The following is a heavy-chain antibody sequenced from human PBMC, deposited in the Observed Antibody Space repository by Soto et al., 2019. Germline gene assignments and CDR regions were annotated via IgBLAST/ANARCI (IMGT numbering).Heavy chain of an antibody. CDR3: ARSRLLRFLEWLPRGFDP. CDR2: INHSGRT. J-gene: IGHJ5*02. V-gene: IGHV4-34*01. Sequence: QVQLQQWGAGLLKPSETLSLTCAVYGGSFSGYYWSWIRQPPGKGLEWSGEINHSGRTNYNPSLKRRVRISVDPSKNQFSLKRSSVTAADTAVYYCARSRLLRFLEWLPRGFDPWGQVTLVTVSS. D-gene: IGHD3-3*01. CDR1: GGSFSGYY.